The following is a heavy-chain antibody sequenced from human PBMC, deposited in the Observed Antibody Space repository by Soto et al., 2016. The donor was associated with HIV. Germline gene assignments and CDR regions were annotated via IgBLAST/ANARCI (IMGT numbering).Heavy chain of an antibody. CDR1: GDSINSYH. CDR3: ARAKNYYDKYSWFDS. J-gene: IGHJ5*01. D-gene: IGHD3-22*01. V-gene: IGHV4-59*01. CDR2: IYYSGST. Sequence: QVQLQESGPGLVKPSETLSLTCTVSGDSINSYHWSWIRQPPGKGPEWIGYIYYSGSTEYNPSLKSRVTISVDTSKNQFSLKLNSVTTADTAVYYCARAKNYYDKYSWFDSWGQGMSVTVTS.